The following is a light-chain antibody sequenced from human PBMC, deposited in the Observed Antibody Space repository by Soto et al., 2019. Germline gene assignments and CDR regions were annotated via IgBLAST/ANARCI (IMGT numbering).Light chain of an antibody. CDR1: SSDVGGYNY. J-gene: IGLJ1*01. CDR3: CSYAGSYTYV. Sequence: QSALTQPRSVSGSPGQSVTISCTGTSSDVGGYNYVSWYQQHPGKAPKLMIYDVSKRPSGVPDRFSGSKSGNTASLTISGLQADDYADYYCCSYAGSYTYVFGTGTKVTVL. V-gene: IGLV2-11*01. CDR2: DVS.